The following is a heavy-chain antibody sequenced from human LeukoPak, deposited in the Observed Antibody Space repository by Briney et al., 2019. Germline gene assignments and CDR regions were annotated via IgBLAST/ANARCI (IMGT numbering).Heavy chain of an antibody. CDR2: ISYDGSNK. CDR1: GFTFSSYA. Sequence: GGSLRLSCAASGFTFSSYAMHWVRQAPGKGLEWVAVISYDGSNKYYAGSVKGRFTISRDNSKNTLYLQMNSLRAEDTAVYYCARDGVLLWFGEQPTYFDYWGQGTLVTVSS. CDR3: ARDGVLLWFGEQPTYFDY. V-gene: IGHV3-30*01. J-gene: IGHJ4*02. D-gene: IGHD3-10*01.